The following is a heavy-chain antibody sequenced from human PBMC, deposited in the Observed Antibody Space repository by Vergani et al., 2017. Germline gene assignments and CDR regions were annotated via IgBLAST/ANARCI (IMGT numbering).Heavy chain of an antibody. CDR3: ARTDVVSLGGTTGGRPPIDC. CDR1: GYTFINFG. CDR2: ISPYNGNT. Sequence: QVQLVLSGAELKKSGASVKVSCKTSGYTFINFGITWVRQAPGQGLEWMGWISPYNGNTNFTQKFQGRLTMTTDTSTSTAYMELRSLRSDDTALYYCARTDVVSLGGTTGGRPPIDCWGQGTLVTVSS. V-gene: IGHV1-18*01. J-gene: IGHJ4*02. D-gene: IGHD1-7*01.